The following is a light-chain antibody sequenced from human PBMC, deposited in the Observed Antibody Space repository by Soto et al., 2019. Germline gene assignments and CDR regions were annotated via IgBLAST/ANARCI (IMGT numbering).Light chain of an antibody. J-gene: IGLJ1*01. CDR1: GSDIGGYNY. CDR3: SSYTADMTYV. V-gene: IGLV2-14*03. Sequence: QSALTQPASVSGSPGQSITIYCIDTGSDIGGYNYVSWYQQHPGKAPTLMIYDVWARPLGVSHRFSGSKSGNTASLTISGLQGDDEADYYCSSYTADMTYVFGTGTKLTVL. CDR2: DVW.